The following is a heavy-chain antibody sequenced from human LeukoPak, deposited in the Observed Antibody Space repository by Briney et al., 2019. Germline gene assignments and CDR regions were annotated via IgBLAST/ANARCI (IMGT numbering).Heavy chain of an antibody. V-gene: IGHV3-53*01. CDR1: GLTVSSNY. CDR2: IYSGGST. D-gene: IGHD3-10*01. J-gene: IGHJ5*02. Sequence: GGSLRLSCAASGLTVSSNYMSWVRHAPAKGLEWVSVIYSGGSTYYADSVKGRFTISRDNYKNTLYLQMNSLRAEDTAVYYCAKTYGSGSYSLGRWFDPWGQGTLVSVSS. CDR3: AKTYGSGSYSLGRWFDP.